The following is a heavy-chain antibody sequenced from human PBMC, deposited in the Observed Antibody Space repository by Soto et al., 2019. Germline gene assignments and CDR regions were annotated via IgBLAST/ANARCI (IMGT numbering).Heavy chain of an antibody. Sequence: PGWSLRLSCAASGFTFSNNYGLSWVRQARGKGLEWVSSISGSGDGISYADSVKGRLTISLDNSKNTLYLQMNSLRAEDTAIYFCAKKYRGNYPFDNWCQGTLVDVS. CDR1: GFTFSNNYG. V-gene: IGHV3-23*01. J-gene: IGHJ4*02. D-gene: IGHD1-26*01. CDR2: ISGSGDGI. CDR3: AKKYRGNYPFDN.